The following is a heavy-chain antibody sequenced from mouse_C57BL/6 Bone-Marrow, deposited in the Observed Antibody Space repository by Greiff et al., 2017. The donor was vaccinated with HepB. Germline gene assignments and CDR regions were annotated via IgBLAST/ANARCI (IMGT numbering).Heavy chain of an antibody. CDR2: ISDGGSYT. Sequence: EVKLVESGGGLVKPGGSLKLSCAASGFTFSSYAMSWVRQTPEKRLEWVATISDGGSYTYYPDNVKGRFTISRDNAKNNLYLQMSHLKSEDTAMCYCARDLGDGYFDYWGQGTTLTVSS. CDR1: GFTFSSYA. V-gene: IGHV5-4*01. J-gene: IGHJ2*01. D-gene: IGHD2-3*01. CDR3: ARDLGDGYFDY.